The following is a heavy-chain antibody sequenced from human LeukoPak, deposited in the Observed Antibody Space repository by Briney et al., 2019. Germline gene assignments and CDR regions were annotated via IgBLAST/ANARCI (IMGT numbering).Heavy chain of an antibody. CDR2: ISSSSSTI. CDR3: AKDIQLSA. J-gene: IGHJ3*01. CDR1: GFTFSSYS. V-gene: IGHV3-48*01. D-gene: IGHD5-24*01. Sequence: GGSLRLSCAASGFTFSSYSMNWVRQAPRKGLEWVSYISSSSSTIYYADSVRGRFTISRDNSKKTLCLQRNSLRVEDAAIYYCAKDIQLSAWGLGTMVTVSS.